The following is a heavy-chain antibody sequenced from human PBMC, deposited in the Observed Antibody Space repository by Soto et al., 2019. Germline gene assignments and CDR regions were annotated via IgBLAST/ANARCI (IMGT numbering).Heavy chain of an antibody. CDR1: GYTFTSYY. D-gene: IGHD6-13*01. Sequence: GASVKVSCKAPGYTFTSYYMHWVRQAPGQGLEWMGIINPSGGSTSYAQKFQGRVTMTRDTSTSTVYMELSSLRSEDTAVYYCARGYSSSWYPQYNWFDPWGQGTLVTVSS. CDR3: ARGYSSSWYPQYNWFDP. J-gene: IGHJ5*02. V-gene: IGHV1-46*01. CDR2: INPSGGST.